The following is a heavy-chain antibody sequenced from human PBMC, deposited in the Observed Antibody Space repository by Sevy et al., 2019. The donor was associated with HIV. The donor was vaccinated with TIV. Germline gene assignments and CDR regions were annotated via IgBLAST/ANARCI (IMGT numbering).Heavy chain of an antibody. D-gene: IGHD1-26*01. CDR1: GYTFTSYD. V-gene: IGHV1-8*01. Sequence: ASVKVSCKASGYTFTSYDINWVRQATGQGLEWIGWMNPDSGNTGSAQKFQGRVTMTRNTSIATAYMELSGLRSEDTVVYYCAREWGGEGGGRRGWLGYWGQGTLVTVSS. J-gene: IGHJ4*02. CDR3: AREWGGEGGGRRGWLGY. CDR2: MNPDSGNT.